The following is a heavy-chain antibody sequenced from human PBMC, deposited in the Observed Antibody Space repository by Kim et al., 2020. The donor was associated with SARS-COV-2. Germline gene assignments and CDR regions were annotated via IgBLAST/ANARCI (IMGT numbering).Heavy chain of an antibody. Sequence: GGSLRLSCAASGLTFRDYGFHWLRQAPGKGLEWVAFISKDGGNAMYIDSVKGRFTLSKDNSKNTLYLQMSSLRLEDTAVYYCAKGIKGVDDSYWGQGSLVTVSS. J-gene: IGHJ1*01. CDR2: ISKDGGNA. CDR3: AKGIKGVDDSY. V-gene: IGHV3-30*18. D-gene: IGHD1-20*01. CDR1: GLTFRDYG.